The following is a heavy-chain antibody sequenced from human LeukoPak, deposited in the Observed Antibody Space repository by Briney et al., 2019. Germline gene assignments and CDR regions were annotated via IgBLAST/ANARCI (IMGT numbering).Heavy chain of an antibody. V-gene: IGHV1-2*02. J-gene: IGHJ4*02. CDR1: GYTFTGYY. CDR2: INPDSGGT. Sequence: ASVKVSCKASGYTFTGYYMHWVRQAPGQGLEWMGWINPDSGGTNYAQKFQGRVTMTRDTSISTAYMELSRLRSDDTAVYYCARGVGVVPAAYDYWGQGTLVTVSS. D-gene: IGHD2-2*01. CDR3: ARGVGVVPAAYDY.